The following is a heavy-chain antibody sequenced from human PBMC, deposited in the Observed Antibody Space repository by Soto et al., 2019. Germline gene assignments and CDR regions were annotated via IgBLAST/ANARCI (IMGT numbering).Heavy chain of an antibody. CDR2: IIPIFGTA. J-gene: IGHJ2*01. CDR3: AREGYYDSRGYPDPPYWYFDL. D-gene: IGHD3-22*01. CDR1: GCTFSSYA. V-gene: IGHV1-69*01. Sequence: QVQLVQSGAEVKKPGSSVKVSCKASGCTFSSYAISWVRQAPGQGLEWRGGIIPIFGTANYAQKFQGRVTLTADESTSTAYMELSSLRSDDTDVYYCAREGYYDSRGYPDPPYWYFDLWGRGTLVTVSS.